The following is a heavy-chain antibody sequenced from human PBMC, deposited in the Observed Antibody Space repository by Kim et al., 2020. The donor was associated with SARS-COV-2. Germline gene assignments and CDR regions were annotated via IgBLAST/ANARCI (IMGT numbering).Heavy chain of an antibody. D-gene: IGHD3-16*02. CDR2: ISSSSTI. V-gene: IGHV3-48*04. CDR1: GFTFSSYS. CDR3: ARGEDYVWGSYRQPYYFDY. J-gene: IGHJ4*02. Sequence: GGSLRLSCAASGFTFSSYSMNWVRQAPGKGLEWVSYISSSSTIYYADSVKGRFTISRDNAKNSLYLQMNSLRAEDTAVYYCARGEDYVWGSYRQPYYFDYWGQGTLVTVSS.